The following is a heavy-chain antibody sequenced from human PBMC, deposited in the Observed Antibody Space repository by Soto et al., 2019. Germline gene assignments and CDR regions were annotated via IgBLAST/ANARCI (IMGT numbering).Heavy chain of an antibody. Sequence: GVDLILAGAASWFTVISNYMRWVRQAPGKGLEWVSVIYSGESKLYADSVKGRFTISRDNFKNTLYLQMNSLRAEDTAVYYCARDPSRSSSLGWFDPWGQGALVTVSS. CDR2: IYSGESK. D-gene: IGHD6-6*01. J-gene: IGHJ5*02. V-gene: IGHV3-53*01. CDR3: ARDPSRSSSLGWFDP. CDR1: WFTVISNY.